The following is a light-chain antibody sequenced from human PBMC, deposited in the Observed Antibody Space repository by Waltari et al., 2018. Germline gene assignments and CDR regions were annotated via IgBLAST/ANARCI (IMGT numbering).Light chain of an antibody. CDR3: QQYNSYEWT. V-gene: IGKV1-5*03. CDR1: QSINSW. CDR2: KAS. J-gene: IGKJ1*01. Sequence: DIQMTQFPSTLSASVGDSLTITCRASQSINSWLACYQQKPGKAPKLLIYKASSLESGVPSRFSGSGSGTEFTLTISSLQPDDFATYYCQQYNSYEWTFGQGTKVAIK.